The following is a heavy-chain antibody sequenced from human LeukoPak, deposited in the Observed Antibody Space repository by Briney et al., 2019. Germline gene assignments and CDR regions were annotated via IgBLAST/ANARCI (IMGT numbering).Heavy chain of an antibody. J-gene: IGHJ4*02. Sequence: GGSLRLSCAASGFTFSNYWMHWIRQVPGKGLVWVSHIKYDGSATNYADSVKGRFTISRDNAKNTLYLQMNSLRAEDTAVYYCLSGSLQSGYNFDLWGQGALVTVSS. CDR1: GFTFSNYW. D-gene: IGHD3-3*01. V-gene: IGHV3-74*01. CDR3: LSGSLQSGYNFDL. CDR2: IKYDGSAT.